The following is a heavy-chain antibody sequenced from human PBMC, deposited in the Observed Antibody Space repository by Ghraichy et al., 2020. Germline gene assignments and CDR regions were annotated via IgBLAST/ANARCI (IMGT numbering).Heavy chain of an antibody. Sequence: ESLNISCIVSGGSISGNYWNWIRQSAGKGLEWIGRIHGSGSTNYNPSLKSRVTMSVDTSKNQLSLKLSSVTAADTAVYYCARVYNPYYYDSSGYLDSWGQGTLVTVSS. V-gene: IGHV4-4*07. CDR2: IHGSGST. D-gene: IGHD3-22*01. CDR3: ARVYNPYYYDSSGYLDS. CDR1: GGSISGNY. J-gene: IGHJ4*02.